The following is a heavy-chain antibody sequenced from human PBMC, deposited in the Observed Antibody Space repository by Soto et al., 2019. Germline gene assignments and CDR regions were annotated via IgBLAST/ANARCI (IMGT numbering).Heavy chain of an antibody. CDR2: IYYSGST. J-gene: IGHJ4*02. V-gene: IGHV4-31*03. CDR3: ARGRGIVATINRSLLFDY. Sequence: QVQLQESGPGLVKPSQTLSLTCTVSGGSISSGGYYWSWIRQHPGKGLEWIGYIYYSGSTYYNPSLKSRVTISVATSKNQFSLKLSSVPAADTAVYYCARGRGIVATINRSLLFDYWGQGTLVTVSS. CDR1: GGSISSGGYY. D-gene: IGHD5-12*01.